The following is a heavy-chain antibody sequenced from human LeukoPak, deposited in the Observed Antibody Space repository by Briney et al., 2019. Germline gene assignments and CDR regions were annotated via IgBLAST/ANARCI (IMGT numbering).Heavy chain of an antibody. Sequence: RGSLRLSCAASGFTFSSYAMSWVRQAPGKGLEWVSAISGLGGSTYYADSVKGRFTISRDNSKNTLYLQMNRLRAEDTAVYYCAKGPNYGSGSFAGDYWGQGTLVTVSS. D-gene: IGHD3-10*01. CDR3: AKGPNYGSGSFAGDY. J-gene: IGHJ4*02. V-gene: IGHV3-23*01. CDR1: GFTFSSYA. CDR2: ISGLGGST.